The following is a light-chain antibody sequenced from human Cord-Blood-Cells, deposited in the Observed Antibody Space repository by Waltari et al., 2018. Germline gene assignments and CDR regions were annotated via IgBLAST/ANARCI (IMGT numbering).Light chain of an antibody. J-gene: IGKJ4*01. Sequence: DIAMTQSPDSLAVSLGERPTITYKSHQSVLYSSNNKNYLAWYQQKPGQPPKLLIYWASTRESGVPDRFSGSGSGTDFTLTISSLQAEDVAVYYCQQYYSTPLTFGGGTKVEIK. CDR1: QSVLYSSNNKNY. CDR2: WAS. CDR3: QQYYSTPLT. V-gene: IGKV4-1*01.